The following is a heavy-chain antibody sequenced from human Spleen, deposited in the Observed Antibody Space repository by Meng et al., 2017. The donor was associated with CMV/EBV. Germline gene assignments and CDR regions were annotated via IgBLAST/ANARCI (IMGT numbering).Heavy chain of an antibody. CDR1: GGSFSGYY. Sequence: GSLRLSCAVYGGSFSGYYWSWIRQPPGKGLEWIGEINHSGSTNYNPSLKSRVTISVDTSKNQFSLKLSSVTAADTAVYYCARERVVLRIFDGGMDVWGQGTTVTVSS. V-gene: IGHV4-34*01. CDR3: ARERVVLRIFDGGMDV. D-gene: IGHD3-9*01. J-gene: IGHJ6*02. CDR2: INHSGST.